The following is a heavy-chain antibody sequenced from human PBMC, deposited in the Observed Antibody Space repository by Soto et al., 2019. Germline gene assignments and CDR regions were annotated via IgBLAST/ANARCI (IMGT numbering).Heavy chain of an antibody. CDR2: IIAYNGIT. V-gene: IGHV1-18*01. J-gene: IGHJ6*02. D-gene: IGHD6-6*01. Sequence: QVQLVQSGAEVKKPGASVKVSCKTSGYIFTNYAIGWVLQAPGQGLEWVGWIIAYNGITNYAQKLQGRVTMTTVTSTMTAYMELRSLRSDDTAVYYCAGVEARAMDVWGQGTTVTV. CDR3: AGVEARAMDV. CDR1: GYIFTNYA.